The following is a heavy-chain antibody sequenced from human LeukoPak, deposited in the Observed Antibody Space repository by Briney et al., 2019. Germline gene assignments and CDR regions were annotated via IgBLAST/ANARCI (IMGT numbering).Heavy chain of an antibody. D-gene: IGHD3-10*01. J-gene: IGHJ4*02. CDR1: GFVFSSYW. V-gene: IGHV3-7*01. CDR2: INQDGSEK. Sequence: PGGSLRLSCAAYGFVFSSYWMSWVRQAPGKGLEGVANINQDGSEKYYVDSVKGRFTISRDNAENSLYLQMNSLRAEDTAVYYCARFYSDSGTYPGDYWGQGTLVTVSS. CDR3: ARFYSDSGTYPGDY.